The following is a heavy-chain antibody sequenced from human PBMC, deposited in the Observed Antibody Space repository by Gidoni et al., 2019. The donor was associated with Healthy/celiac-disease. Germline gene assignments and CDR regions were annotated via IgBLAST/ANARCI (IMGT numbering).Heavy chain of an antibody. Sequence: QVQLVESGGGVVQPGRSLSLSCAASGFTFSSYGMHWVRQAPGKGLEWVAVIWYDGSNKYYADSVKGRFTISRDNSKNTLYLQMNSLRAEDTAVYYCARGDIQSDYYYYGMDVWGQGTTVTVSS. CDR1: GFTFSSYG. J-gene: IGHJ6*02. V-gene: IGHV3-33*01. CDR3: ARGDIQSDYYYYGMDV. CDR2: IWYDGSNK.